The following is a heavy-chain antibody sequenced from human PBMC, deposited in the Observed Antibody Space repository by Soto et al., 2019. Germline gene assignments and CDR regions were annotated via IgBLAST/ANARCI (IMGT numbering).Heavy chain of an antibody. J-gene: IGHJ5*02. CDR1: GYTFTSYD. CDR2: MNPNSGNT. D-gene: IGHD1-1*01. Sequence: ASVKVSCKASGYTFTSYDINWVRQATGQGLEWMGWMNPNSGNTGYAQKFRGRVTMTRNTSISTAYMELSSLRSEDTAVYYRARGKRQPNNWFDPWGQGTLVTVSS. CDR3: ARGKRQPNNWFDP. V-gene: IGHV1-8*01.